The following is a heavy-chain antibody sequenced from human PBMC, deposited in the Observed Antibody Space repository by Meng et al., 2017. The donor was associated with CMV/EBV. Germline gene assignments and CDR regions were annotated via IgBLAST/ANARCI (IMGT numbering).Heavy chain of an antibody. CDR2: IYYSGST. J-gene: IGHJ6*02. D-gene: IGHD3-9*01. CDR3: ASTGRLAPYYYYGMDV. CDR1: GYSISSGYY. V-gene: IGHV4-38-2*02. Sequence: GSLRLSCTVSGYSISSGYYWGWIRQPPGKGLEWIGSIYYSGSTYYNPSLKSRVTISVDTSKNQFSLKLSSVTAADTAVYYCASTGRLAPYYYYGMDVWGQGTTVTVSS.